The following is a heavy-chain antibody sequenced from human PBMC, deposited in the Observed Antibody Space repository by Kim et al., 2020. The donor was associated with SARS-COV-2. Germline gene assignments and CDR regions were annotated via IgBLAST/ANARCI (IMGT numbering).Heavy chain of an antibody. V-gene: IGHV3-15*01. Sequence: GGSLRLSCAASGFTFSNAWMSWVRQAPGKGLEWVGRIKSKTDGGTTDYAAPVKGRFTISRDDSKNTLYLQMNSLKTEDTAVYYCTTGDSSSFSPYYYGMDVWGQGTTVTVSS. CDR1: GFTFSNAW. CDR2: IKSKTDGGTT. D-gene: IGHD6-13*01. J-gene: IGHJ6*02. CDR3: TTGDSSSFSPYYYGMDV.